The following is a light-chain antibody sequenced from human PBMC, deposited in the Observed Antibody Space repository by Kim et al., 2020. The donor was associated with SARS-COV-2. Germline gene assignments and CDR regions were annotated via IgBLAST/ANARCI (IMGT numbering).Light chain of an antibody. CDR3: QVWDSSTWV. CDR1: NIGSKK. V-gene: IGLV3-9*01. Sequence: SGALGQTARITCGRNNIGSKKVHWYQKKPGQAPVLVIYRDSNRPSGIPERFSGSNSGNTATLTISRAQAGDEADYYCQVWDSSTWVFGGGTQLTVL. J-gene: IGLJ3*02. CDR2: RDS.